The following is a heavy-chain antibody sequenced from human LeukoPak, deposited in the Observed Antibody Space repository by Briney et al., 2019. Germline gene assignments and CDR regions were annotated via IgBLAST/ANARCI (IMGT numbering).Heavy chain of an antibody. V-gene: IGHV1-8*01. D-gene: IGHD2/OR15-2a*01. J-gene: IGHJ6*02. Sequence: ASVKVSCKASGYTFTSYDINWVRQATGQGLEWMGWMNPNSGNPGYAQKFQGRVTMTRNTSISTAYMELSSLRSEDTAVYYCARGRFYREYYYYYYGMDVWGQGTTVTVSS. CDR2: MNPNSGNP. CDR3: ARGRFYREYYYYYYGMDV. CDR1: GYTFTSYD.